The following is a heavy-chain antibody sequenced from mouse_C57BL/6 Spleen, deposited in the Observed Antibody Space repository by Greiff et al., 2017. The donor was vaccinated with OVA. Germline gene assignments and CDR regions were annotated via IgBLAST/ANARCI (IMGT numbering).Heavy chain of an antibody. CDR2: IDPENGDT. CDR1: GFNIKDDY. Sequence: EVQLQQSGAELVRPGASVKLSCTASGFNIKDDYMHWVKQRPEPGLEWIGWIDPENGDTEYASKFQGKATITADTASNTAYLQLSSLTSDDTAVYYCTTGLLKEAWFDYWGQGTLVTVSA. D-gene: IGHD2-3*01. J-gene: IGHJ3*01. V-gene: IGHV14-4*01. CDR3: TTGLLKEAWFDY.